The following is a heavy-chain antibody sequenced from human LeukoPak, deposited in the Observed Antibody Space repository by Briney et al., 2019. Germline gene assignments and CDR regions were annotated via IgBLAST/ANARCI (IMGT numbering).Heavy chain of an antibody. Sequence: PSETLSLTCTVSGGSISSGGYYWSWIRQHPGKGLEWIGYIYYSGSTYYNPSLKSRVTISVDTSKNQFSLKLSSVTAADTAVYYCASRGYHYDSSGLKWGQGTLVTVSS. CDR1: GGSISSGGYY. CDR3: ASRGYHYDSSGLK. J-gene: IGHJ4*02. CDR2: IYYSGST. V-gene: IGHV4-31*03. D-gene: IGHD3-22*01.